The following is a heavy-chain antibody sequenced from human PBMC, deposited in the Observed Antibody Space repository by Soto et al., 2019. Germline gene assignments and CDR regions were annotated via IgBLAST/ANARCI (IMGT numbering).Heavy chain of an antibody. CDR1: GGSISSGGYY. D-gene: IGHD2-21*02. CDR2: IYYSGST. J-gene: IGHJ6*02. CDR3: ARAYCGGDCYSRLYYYYGMDV. V-gene: IGHV4-31*03. Sequence: QVQLQESGPGLVKPSQTLSLTCTVSGGSISSGGYYWSWIRQHPGKGLEWIGYIYYSGSTYYNPSLKSRVTISVDTSKNQLSLKLSSVTAADTAVYYCARAYCGGDCYSRLYYYYGMDVWGQGTTVTVSS.